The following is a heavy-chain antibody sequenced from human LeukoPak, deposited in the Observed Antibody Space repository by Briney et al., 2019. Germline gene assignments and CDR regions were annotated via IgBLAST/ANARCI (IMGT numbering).Heavy chain of an antibody. CDR2: INPNSGGT. CDR1: GYTFTGYY. V-gene: IGHV1-2*02. CDR3: AREEIIAAAANAEYFQH. J-gene: IGHJ1*01. Sequence: GASVNVSCKASGYTFTGYYMHWVRQAPGQGLEWMGGINPNSGGTNYAQKFQGRVTMTRDTSISTAYMELSRLRSDDTAVYYCAREEIIAAAANAEYFQHWGQGTLVTVSS. D-gene: IGHD6-13*01.